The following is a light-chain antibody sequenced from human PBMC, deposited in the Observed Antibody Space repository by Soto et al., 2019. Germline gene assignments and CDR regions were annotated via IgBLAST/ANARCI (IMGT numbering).Light chain of an antibody. CDR1: QSISSW. V-gene: IGKV1-5*03. CDR3: QQYYAYSWT. J-gene: IGKJ1*01. Sequence: DIQMTQSPSTLSASVGDRVTITCRASQSISSWLAWYQQKPGKAPKLLIYQASSLESEVPSRFSGSGSGTEFTLVINSLQPDDFATYYCQQYYAYSWTFGQGTKVQI. CDR2: QAS.